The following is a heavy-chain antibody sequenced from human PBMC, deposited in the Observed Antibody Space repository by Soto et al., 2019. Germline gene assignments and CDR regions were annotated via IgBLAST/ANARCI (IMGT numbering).Heavy chain of an antibody. CDR2: IYYSGST. CDR3: ARQQPITIFGVVIPGWFDP. CDR1: GGSISSSSYY. Sequence: SQTLSLTCTVSGGSISSSSYYWGWIRQSPGKGLEWIGSIYYSGSTYYNPSLKSRVTISVDTSKNQFSLKLSSVTAADTAVYYCARQQPITIFGVVIPGWFDPWGQGTLVTVSS. D-gene: IGHD3-3*01. V-gene: IGHV4-39*01. J-gene: IGHJ5*02.